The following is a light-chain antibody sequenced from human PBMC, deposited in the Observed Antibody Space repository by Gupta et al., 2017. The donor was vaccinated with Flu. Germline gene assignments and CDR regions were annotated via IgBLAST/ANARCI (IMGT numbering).Light chain of an antibody. CDR2: DDS. Sequence: SSALTRPPSWSVALWNTAGVACGGNNIGSKSVHWYQQKPGQAPVLVVYDDSDRPSGIPERFSGSNSGDTATLIISMVEAGYEPDYYCQVCDNNSDGFGGGTKLTVL. V-gene: IGLV3-21*03. J-gene: IGLJ3*02. CDR1: NIGSKS. CDR3: QVCDNNSDG.